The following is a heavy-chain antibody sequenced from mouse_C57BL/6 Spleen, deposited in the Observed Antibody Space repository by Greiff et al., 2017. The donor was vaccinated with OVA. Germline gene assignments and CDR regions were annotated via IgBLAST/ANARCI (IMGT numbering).Heavy chain of an antibody. D-gene: IGHD3-2*02. V-gene: IGHV1-50*01. CDR1: GYTFTSYW. J-gene: IGHJ2*01. CDR2: IDPSDSYT. CDR3: ARGGSGYNFDV. Sequence: QVQLQQPGAELVKPGASVKLSCKASGYTFTSYWMQWVKQRPGQGLEWIGEIDPSDSYTNYNQKFKGKATLTVDTSSSTAYMQLSSLTSEDSAVYYCARGGSGYNFDVWGKGTTLTVSS.